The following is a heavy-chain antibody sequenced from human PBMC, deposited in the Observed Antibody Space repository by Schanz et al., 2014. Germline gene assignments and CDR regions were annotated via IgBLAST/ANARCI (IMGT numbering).Heavy chain of an antibody. D-gene: IGHD3-9*01. CDR1: EYSFTSYS. J-gene: IGHJ4*02. CDR2: INTGSGDT. V-gene: IGHV1-3*04. Sequence: QVHLVQSGAEVKRPGASVKVSCKASEYSFTSYSMHWVRQAPGQRLEWMGWINTGSGDTKYSQNFRGRVTITRDTSASTAYMELRSLRSDDTAVYYCARDAADFYDILTEEDYWGQGTLVTVSS. CDR3: ARDAADFYDILTEEDY.